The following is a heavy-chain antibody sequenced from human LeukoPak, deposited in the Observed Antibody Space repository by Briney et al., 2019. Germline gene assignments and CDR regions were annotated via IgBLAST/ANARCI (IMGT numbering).Heavy chain of an antibody. D-gene: IGHD5-18*01. J-gene: IGHJ3*02. CDR1: GFTFSSYA. Sequence: GGSLRLSCAASGFTFSSYAMSWVRQAPGKGLEWVSAISGSGGSTYYADSVKGRFTISRDNSKNTLYLQMNSLRAEDTAVYYCAKSSTAMATTYDAFDIWGQGTMVTVSS. V-gene: IGHV3-23*01. CDR2: ISGSGGST. CDR3: AKSSTAMATTYDAFDI.